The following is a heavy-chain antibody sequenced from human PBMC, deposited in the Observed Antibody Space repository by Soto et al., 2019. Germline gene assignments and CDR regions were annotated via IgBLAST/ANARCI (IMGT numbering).Heavy chain of an antibody. V-gene: IGHV3-30-3*01. J-gene: IGHJ5*02. CDR1: GFTFSSYA. D-gene: IGHD5-18*01. CDR2: ISYDGSNK. CDR3: AWGVRYSYGYVGP. Sequence: QVQLVESGGGVVQTGRSLRLSCAASGFTFSSYAMHWVRQAPGKGLEWVAVISYDGSNKYYADSVKGRFTISRDNSKNTLYLQMNSLRAEDTAVYYCAWGVRYSYGYVGPWGQGTLVTVSS.